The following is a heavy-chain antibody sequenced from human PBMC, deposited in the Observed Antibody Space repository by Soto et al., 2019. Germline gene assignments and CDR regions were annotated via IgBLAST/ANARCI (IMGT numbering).Heavy chain of an antibody. CDR2: VNSGGST. V-gene: IGHV3-66*01. CDR1: GFDASVNY. J-gene: IGHJ6*02. CDR3: ERENYYYGMDV. Sequence: GGSLRLSCAASGFDASVNYMTWVRQAPGKGLEWVSAVNSGGSTFYADSVKGRFTISRDNSKNTLYLQMNSLRVEDTAMYYCERENYYYGMDVWGQGTAVTVSS.